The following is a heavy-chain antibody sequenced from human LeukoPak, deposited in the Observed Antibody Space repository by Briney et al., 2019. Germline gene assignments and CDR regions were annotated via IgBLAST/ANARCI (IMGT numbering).Heavy chain of an antibody. CDR3: ARVRQVYYYYYMDV. CDR1: GGSISSYY. D-gene: IGHD4/OR15-4a*01. V-gene: IGHV4-4*07. CDR2: IYTSGST. Sequence: PSETLSLTCTVSGGSISSYYWSWIRQPAGKGLEWIGRIYTSGSTNYNPSLKSRVTISVDTSKNQFSLKLSSVTAADTAVYYCARVRQVYYYYYMDVWGKGTTVTVSS. J-gene: IGHJ6*03.